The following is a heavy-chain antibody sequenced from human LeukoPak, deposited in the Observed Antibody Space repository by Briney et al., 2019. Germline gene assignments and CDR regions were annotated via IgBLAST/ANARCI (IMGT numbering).Heavy chain of an antibody. V-gene: IGHV3-23*01. CDR1: GFTFRSYA. Sequence: GGSLRLSCAASGFTFRSYAMSWVRQAPGKGLEWVSAISGSGGSTYYADSVKGRFTVSRDNSKNTLYLQMNSLRAEDTAVYYCAKSAICSGGSCYGGSDYWGQGTLVTVSS. D-gene: IGHD2-15*01. J-gene: IGHJ4*02. CDR3: AKSAICSGGSCYGGSDY. CDR2: ISGSGGST.